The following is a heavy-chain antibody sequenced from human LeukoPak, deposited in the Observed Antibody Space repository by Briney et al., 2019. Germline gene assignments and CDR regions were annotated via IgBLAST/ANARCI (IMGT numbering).Heavy chain of an antibody. V-gene: IGHV4-38-2*01. CDR3: ARGITIFGVVNNWFDP. CDR1: GYSISSGYY. J-gene: IGHJ5*02. CDR2: IYHSGST. Sequence: SETLSLTCAVSGYSISSGYYWGWIRQPPGKGLEWIGSIYHSGSTYYNPSLKSRVTISVDTPKTQFSLKLSSVTAVDTAVYCCARGITIFGVVNNWFDPWGQGTLVTVSS. D-gene: IGHD3-3*01.